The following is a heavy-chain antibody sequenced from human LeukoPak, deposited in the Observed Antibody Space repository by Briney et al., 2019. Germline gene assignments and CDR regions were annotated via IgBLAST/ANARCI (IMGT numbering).Heavy chain of an antibody. CDR2: ISSSSSYI. J-gene: IGHJ4*02. V-gene: IGHV3-21*01. D-gene: IGHD3-3*01. CDR3: ARGPPRDFWSGLNGVDY. CDR1: GFTFSSYS. Sequence: PGGSLRLSCAASGFTFSSYSMNWVRQAPGKGLEWVSSISSSSSYIYYADSVKGRFTISRDNAKNSLYLQMNSLRAEDTAVYYCARGPPRDFWSGLNGVDYWGQGTLVTVSS.